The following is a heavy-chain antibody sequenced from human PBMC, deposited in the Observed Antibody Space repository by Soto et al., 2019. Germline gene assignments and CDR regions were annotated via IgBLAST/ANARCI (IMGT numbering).Heavy chain of an antibody. J-gene: IGHJ4*02. V-gene: IGHV4-34*01. Sequence: QVQLQQWGAGLLKPSETLSLTCAVYGGSFSGYYWSWIRQPPGKGLEWIGEINHSGSTNYNPSLMSRVTISVDTSKNQFSLKLSSVTAADTAVYYCARGRPIAARPLGSRFDYWGQGTLVTVSS. CDR3: ARGRPIAARPLGSRFDY. D-gene: IGHD6-6*01. CDR1: GGSFSGYY. CDR2: INHSGST.